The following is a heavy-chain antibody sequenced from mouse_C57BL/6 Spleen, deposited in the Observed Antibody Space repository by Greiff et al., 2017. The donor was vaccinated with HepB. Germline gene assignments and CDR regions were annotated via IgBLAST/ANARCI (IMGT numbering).Heavy chain of an antibody. CDR1: GFTFSSYA. J-gene: IGHJ1*03. Sequence: EVKLVESGGGLVKPGGSLKLSCAASGFTFSSYAMSWVRQTPEKRLEWVATISDGGSYTYYPDNVKGRFTISRDNAKNNLYLQMSHLKSEDTAMYYCARDRDYYSNWYFDVWGTGTTVTVSS. V-gene: IGHV5-4*01. CDR3: ARDRDYYSNWYFDV. CDR2: ISDGGSYT. D-gene: IGHD2-5*01.